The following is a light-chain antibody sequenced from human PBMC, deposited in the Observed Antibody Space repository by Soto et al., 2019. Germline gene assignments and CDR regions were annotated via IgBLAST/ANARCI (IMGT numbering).Light chain of an antibody. CDR3: CSYTSSSTLV. CDR2: DVT. V-gene: IGLV2-14*03. Sequence: QSALTQPASVSGSPGQSIIISCSGTSSDIGGYNYVSWYQQHPGKVPKLMIYDVTNRPSGVSNRFSGSKSGITASLTISGLQAEDEADYYCCSYTSSSTLVFGGGTKLTVL. J-gene: IGLJ2*01. CDR1: SSDIGGYNY.